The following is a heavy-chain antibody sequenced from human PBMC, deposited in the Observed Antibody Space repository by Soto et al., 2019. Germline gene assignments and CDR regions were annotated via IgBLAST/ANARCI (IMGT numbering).Heavy chain of an antibody. CDR3: LQHYFDY. V-gene: IGHV3-15*01. J-gene: IGHJ4*02. CDR1: GFTSANAY. Sequence: GGSLRLSCVASGFTSANAYMTWVRQAPGEGLECVGRIKSKTDGGTIDYAAPVKGRFTISRDDSKNTLYLQMNSLKTEDTAVYYCLQHYFDYWGQGTPVTVSS. CDR2: IKSKTDGGTI.